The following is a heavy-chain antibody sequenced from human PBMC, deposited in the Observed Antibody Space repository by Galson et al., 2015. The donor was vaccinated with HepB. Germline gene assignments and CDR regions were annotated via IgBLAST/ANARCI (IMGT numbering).Heavy chain of an antibody. J-gene: IGHJ4*02. Sequence: SLRLSCAASGFTFSSYAMSWVRQAPGKGLEWVSAISGSGGSTYYADSVKGRFTISRDNSKNTLYLQMNSLRAEDTAVYYCAKYGADLVRGVIPFFDYWGQGTLVTVSS. CDR3: AKYGADLVRGVIPFFDY. CDR1: GFTFSSYA. V-gene: IGHV3-23*01. CDR2: ISGSGGST. D-gene: IGHD3-10*01.